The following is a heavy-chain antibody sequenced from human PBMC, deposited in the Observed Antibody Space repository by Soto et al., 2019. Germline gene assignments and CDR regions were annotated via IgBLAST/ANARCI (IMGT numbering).Heavy chain of an antibody. CDR3: ARVGSYYYDSSGYYRQNAFDI. Sequence: SVKVSCKASGGTFSSYAISWVRQAPGQGLEWMGGIIPIFGTANYAQKFQGRVTITADESTSTAYMELSSLRSEDTAVYYCARVGSYYYDSSGYYRQNAFDIWGQGTMVTVSS. J-gene: IGHJ3*02. V-gene: IGHV1-69*13. CDR1: GGTFSSYA. CDR2: IIPIFGTA. D-gene: IGHD3-22*01.